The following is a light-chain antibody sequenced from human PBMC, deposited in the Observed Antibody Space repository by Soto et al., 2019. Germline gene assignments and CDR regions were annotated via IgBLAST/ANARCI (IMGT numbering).Light chain of an antibody. CDR1: SSDVGGYNY. CDR3: SSYTSSSTPYV. CDR2: DVS. Sequence: QSALTQPASVSGSPGQSITISCTATSSDVGGYNYVSWYQQHPGKAPKLMIYDVSNWPSGVSNRFSGSKSGNTASLTISGLQAEDEADYYCSSYTSSSTPYVFGTGTKLTVL. J-gene: IGLJ1*01. V-gene: IGLV2-14*01.